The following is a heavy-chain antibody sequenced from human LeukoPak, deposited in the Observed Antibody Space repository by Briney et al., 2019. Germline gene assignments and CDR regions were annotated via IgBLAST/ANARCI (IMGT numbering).Heavy chain of an antibody. D-gene: IGHD1-7*01. CDR2: INAGNGYT. V-gene: IGHV1-3*01. J-gene: IGHJ6*02. CDR1: GYTFTTYA. CDR3: ARGPGITGTAPGLDV. Sequence: ASVKVSCKASGYTFTTYATHWVRQAPGQRLEWMGWINAGNGYTKSSQRFQGRVTFTRDTSASTAYMELSSLRSEDTAVYYCARGPGITGTAPGLDVWGQGPRSPSP.